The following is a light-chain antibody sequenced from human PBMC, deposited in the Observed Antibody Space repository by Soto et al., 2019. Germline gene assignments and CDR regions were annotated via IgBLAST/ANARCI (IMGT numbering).Light chain of an antibody. J-gene: IGLJ1*01. Sequence: QSALPQPASVSGSPGQSITISCTGTRSDVGSYNLVSWYQQHPGKAPKLMIYEGNKRPSGVSNRFSGSKSATTASLTISGLQTEDEADYYCCSYAGTTTFVFGTGTKVTVL. CDR3: CSYAGTTTFV. CDR1: RSDVGSYNL. V-gene: IGLV2-23*01. CDR2: EGN.